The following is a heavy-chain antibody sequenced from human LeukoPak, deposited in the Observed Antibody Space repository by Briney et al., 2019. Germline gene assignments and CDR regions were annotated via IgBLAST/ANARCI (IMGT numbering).Heavy chain of an antibody. D-gene: IGHD3-9*01. Sequence: SETLSLTCSVSGGSISSYYWSWIRQPPGKGLEWIEYIYYSGSTNYNPSLKSRVTISVDTSKNQFSLKLSSVTAADTAVYYCARHDILTGSYLDYWGQGTLVTVSS. CDR1: GGSISSYY. CDR2: IYYSGST. CDR3: ARHDILTGSYLDY. V-gene: IGHV4-59*01. J-gene: IGHJ4*02.